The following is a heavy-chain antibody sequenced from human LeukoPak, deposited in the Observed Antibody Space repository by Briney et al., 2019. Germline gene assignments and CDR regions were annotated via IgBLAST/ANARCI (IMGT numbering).Heavy chain of an antibody. CDR2: IYYSGST. CDR3: ARNRPYYFDY. CDR1: GGSISSGGYY. V-gene: IGHV4-31*03. J-gene: IGHJ4*02. D-gene: IGHD2/OR15-2a*01. Sequence: PSETLSLTCTVSGGSISSGGYYWSWVRQHPGEGLEWIGYIYYSGSTYYNPSLKSRVTISVDTSKNQFSLKLSSVTAADTAVYYCARNRPYYFDYWGQGTLVTVSS.